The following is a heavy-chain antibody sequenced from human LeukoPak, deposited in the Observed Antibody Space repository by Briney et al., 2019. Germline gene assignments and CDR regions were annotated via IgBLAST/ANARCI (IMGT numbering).Heavy chain of an antibody. CDR1: GGSFSRYY. CDR3: ARGALRYFDWLFSP. V-gene: IGHV4-34*01. Sequence: SETLSLTCAVYGGSFSRYYWSWIRQPPGKGLEWIGEINHSGSTNYNPSLKSRVTISVDTSKNQFSLKLSSVTAADTAVYYCARGALRYFDWLFSPWGQGTLVTVSS. D-gene: IGHD3-9*01. J-gene: IGHJ5*02. CDR2: INHSGST.